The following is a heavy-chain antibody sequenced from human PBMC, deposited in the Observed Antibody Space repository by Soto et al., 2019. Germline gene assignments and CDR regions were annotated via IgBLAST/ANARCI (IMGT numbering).Heavy chain of an antibody. Sequence: EVQLLESGGGLVQPGGSLRLSCAASGFTFDSYAMSWVRQSPGKGLEWVSGISGSGGKTYYADSVKGRFTISRDNSQNTLFLQLKSLRVEDTAVYYCAKYPSGTYDFWSGTPRYFDYWGPGTLVTVSS. CDR3: AKYPSGTYDFWSGTPRYFDY. CDR2: ISGSGGKT. V-gene: IGHV3-23*01. CDR1: GFTFDSYA. J-gene: IGHJ4*02. D-gene: IGHD3-3*01.